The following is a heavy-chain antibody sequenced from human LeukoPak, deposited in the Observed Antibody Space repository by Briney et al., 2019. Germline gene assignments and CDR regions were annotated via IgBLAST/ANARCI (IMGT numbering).Heavy chain of an antibody. Sequence: PSQTLSLTCTVSGGSISSGSYYWSWIRQPAGKGLEWIGRIYTSGSTNYNPSLKSRVTISVDTSKNQFSLKLSSVTAADTAVYYCARDRGSSSASMDVWGKGTTVTVSS. J-gene: IGHJ6*03. CDR1: GGSISSGSYY. CDR2: IYTSGST. V-gene: IGHV4-61*02. CDR3: ARDRGSSSASMDV. D-gene: IGHD6-13*01.